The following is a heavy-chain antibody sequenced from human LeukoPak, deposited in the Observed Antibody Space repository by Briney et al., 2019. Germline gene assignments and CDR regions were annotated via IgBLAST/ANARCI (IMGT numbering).Heavy chain of an antibody. CDR2: IYYSGST. CDR3: ARSFALDYYDSSGYSYYFDY. D-gene: IGHD3-22*01. CDR1: GGSISSYY. J-gene: IGHJ4*02. V-gene: IGHV4-59*01. Sequence: PSETLSLTCTVSGGSISSYYWSWIRQPPGKGLEWIGYIYYSGSTNYNPSLKSRVTISVDTSKNQFSLKLSSVTAADTAVYYCARSFALDYYDSSGYSYYFDYRGQGTLVTVSS.